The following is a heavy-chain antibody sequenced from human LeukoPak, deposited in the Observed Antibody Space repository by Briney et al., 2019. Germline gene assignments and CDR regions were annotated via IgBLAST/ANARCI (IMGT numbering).Heavy chain of an antibody. D-gene: IGHD3-10*01. CDR2: INPNSGGT. CDR3: ARAYGSGKPNDY. V-gene: IGHV1-2*02. CDR1: GYTFTGYY. Sequence: GASVKVSCKASGYTFTGYYMHWVRQAPGQGLEWMGWINPNSGGTNYAQKFQGRVAMTGDTSISTAYMELSRLASDDTAIYYCARAYGSGKPNDYWGQGTLVTVSS. J-gene: IGHJ4*02.